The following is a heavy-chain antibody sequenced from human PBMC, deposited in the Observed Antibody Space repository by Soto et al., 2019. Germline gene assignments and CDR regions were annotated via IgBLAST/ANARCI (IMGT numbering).Heavy chain of an antibody. V-gene: IGHV2-5*02. Sequence: QITLKESGPTLVKPTQTLTLTCTFSGFSLRTSGVAVGWIRQPPGKALEWLALIYWDDDKRYSPSLKSRLTITKDTSKNQVVLTMTNMDPVDTATYYCAHRPPERGLATFDPWGQGTLVTVSS. J-gene: IGHJ5*02. CDR1: GFSLRTSGVA. CDR2: IYWDDDK. CDR3: AHRPPERGLATFDP. D-gene: IGHD1-1*01.